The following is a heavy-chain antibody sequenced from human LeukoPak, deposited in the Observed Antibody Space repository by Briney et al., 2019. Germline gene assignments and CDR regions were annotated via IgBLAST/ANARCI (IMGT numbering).Heavy chain of an antibody. CDR2: IYPGDSDI. Sequence: GESLKISCKGSGYSFTSYWIGWVRHMPGKGLEWMGIIYPGDSDIRYNPSFQGQVTISADKSISTASLQWSSLKASDTAIYYCARPGNSGYSYSFDYWGQGTLVTVSS. J-gene: IGHJ4*02. CDR1: GYSFTSYW. D-gene: IGHD5-18*01. V-gene: IGHV5-51*01. CDR3: ARPGNSGYSYSFDY.